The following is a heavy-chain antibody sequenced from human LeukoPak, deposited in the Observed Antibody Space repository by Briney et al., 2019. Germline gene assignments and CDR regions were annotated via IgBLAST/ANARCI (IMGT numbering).Heavy chain of an antibody. J-gene: IGHJ4*02. D-gene: IGHD5-18*01. Sequence: RASVKVSCKASGYTFTSYAMHWVRQAPGQRLEWMGWINAGNGNTKYSQKFQGRVTITRDTSASTAYMELSSLRSEDTAVYCCARVARYSYGSDYWGQGTLVTVSS. V-gene: IGHV1-3*01. CDR3: ARVARYSYGSDY. CDR2: INAGNGNT. CDR1: GYTFTSYA.